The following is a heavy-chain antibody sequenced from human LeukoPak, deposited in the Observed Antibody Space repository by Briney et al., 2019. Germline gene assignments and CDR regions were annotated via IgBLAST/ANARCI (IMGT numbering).Heavy chain of an antibody. CDR3: ARGSRYFDWAYAFDI. V-gene: IGHV4-59*08. CDR1: GGSISSYY. CDR2: IYYSGST. J-gene: IGHJ3*02. D-gene: IGHD3-9*01. Sequence: SETLSLTCTVSGGSISSYYWSWIRQPPGKGLEWIGYIYYSGSTNYNPSLKSRVTISVDTSKNQFSLKLSSVTAADTAVYYCARGSRYFDWAYAFDIWGQGTMVTVSS.